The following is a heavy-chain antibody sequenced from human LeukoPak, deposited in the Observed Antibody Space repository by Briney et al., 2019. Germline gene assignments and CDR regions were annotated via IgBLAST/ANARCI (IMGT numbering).Heavy chain of an antibody. D-gene: IGHD1-26*01. CDR3: ATGIRREPTFFDY. CDR1: GFTFSSYA. V-gene: IGHV3-23*01. J-gene: IGHJ4*02. CDR2: ISGSGGST. Sequence: GGSLRLSCAASGFTFSSYAMSWVRQAPGKGLEWVSAISGSGGSTYYADSVKGRFTISRDNSKNTLYLQMNSLRAEDTAVYYCATGIRREPTFFDYWGQGTLVTVSS.